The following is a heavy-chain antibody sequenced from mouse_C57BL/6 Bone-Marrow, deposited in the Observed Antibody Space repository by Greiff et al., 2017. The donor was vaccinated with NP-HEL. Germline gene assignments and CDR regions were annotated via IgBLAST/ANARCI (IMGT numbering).Heavy chain of an antibody. CDR3: ARKRELPYYFDY. V-gene: IGHV1-81*01. CDR1: GYTFTSYG. CDR2: IYPRSGNT. Sequence: VQLQQSGAELARPGASVKLSCKASGYTFTSYGISWVKQRTGQGLEWIGEIYPRSGNTYYNEKFKGKATLTADKSSSTAYMELRSLTSEDSAVYFCARKRELPYYFDYWGKGTTLTVSS. J-gene: IGHJ2*01. D-gene: IGHD1-3*01.